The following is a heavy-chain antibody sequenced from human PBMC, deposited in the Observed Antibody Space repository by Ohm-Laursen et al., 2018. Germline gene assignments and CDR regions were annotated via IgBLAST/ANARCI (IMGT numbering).Heavy chain of an antibody. V-gene: IGHV4-38-2*01. CDR1: GYSISSGYF. CDR2: IYHSGST. Sequence: TLSLTCAVSGYSISSGYFWGWIRQPPGKGLEWIGTIYHSGSTYYNPSLKSRVTISVDTSKNQFSLKLSSVTAADTAVYYCARGRSGWYSLWGQGTMVTVSS. J-gene: IGHJ3*01. D-gene: IGHD6-19*01. CDR3: ARGRSGWYSL.